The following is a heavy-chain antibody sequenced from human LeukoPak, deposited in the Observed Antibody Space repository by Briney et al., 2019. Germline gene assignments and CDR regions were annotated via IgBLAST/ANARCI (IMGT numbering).Heavy chain of an antibody. CDR1: GGTFSSYA. CDR2: IIPILGIA. V-gene: IGHV1-69*04. CDR3: ARGCSSTSCSAYYFDY. J-gene: IGHJ4*02. Sequence: ASVKVSCKASGGTFSSYAISWVRQAPGQGLEWMGRIIPILGIANYAQKFQGRVTITRNTSISTAYMELSSLRSEDTAVYYCARGCSSTSCSAYYFDYWGQGTLVTVSS. D-gene: IGHD2-2*01.